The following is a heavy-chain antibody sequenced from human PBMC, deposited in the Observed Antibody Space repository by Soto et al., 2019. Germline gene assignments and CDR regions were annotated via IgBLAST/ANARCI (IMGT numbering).Heavy chain of an antibody. J-gene: IGHJ6*02. CDR2: IIPIFGTA. CDR3: ARNLDCSSTSCYDTRPLYYGMDV. CDR1: GGTFSSYA. D-gene: IGHD2-2*01. Sequence: SVKVSCKASGGTFSSYAISWVRQAPGQGLEWMGGIIPIFGTANYAQKFQGRVTITADKSTSTAYMELSSLRSEDTAVYYCARNLDCSSTSCYDTRPLYYGMDVWGQGXTVTVYS. V-gene: IGHV1-69*06.